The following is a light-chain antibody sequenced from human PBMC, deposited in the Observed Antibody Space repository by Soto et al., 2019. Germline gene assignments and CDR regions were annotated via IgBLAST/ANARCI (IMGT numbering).Light chain of an antibody. CDR3: QQANSFPS. CDR1: QDVSNW. J-gene: IGKJ5*01. CDR2: GAS. V-gene: IGKV1-12*02. Sequence: DIQMTQSPSSVSASVVDRFTITFRASQDVSNWLAWYQQKPGKAPKLLISGASSLQSGVPSRFSGSGSGTDFSLTISSLQPEDFATYFCQQANSFPSFGQGTRLEIK.